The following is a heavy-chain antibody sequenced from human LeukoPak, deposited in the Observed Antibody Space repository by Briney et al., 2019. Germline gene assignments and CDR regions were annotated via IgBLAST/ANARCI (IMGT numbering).Heavy chain of an antibody. Sequence: GGSLRLSCAASGFTFSSYWMHWVRQAPGKGLVWVSRINSDGSSTSYADSVKGRFTISRDNAKNTLHLQMNSLRAEDTAVYYCAESYYDSSGYFGYWGQGTLVTVSS. CDR1: GFTFSSYW. V-gene: IGHV3-74*01. J-gene: IGHJ4*02. CDR2: INSDGSST. CDR3: AESYYDSSGYFGY. D-gene: IGHD3-22*01.